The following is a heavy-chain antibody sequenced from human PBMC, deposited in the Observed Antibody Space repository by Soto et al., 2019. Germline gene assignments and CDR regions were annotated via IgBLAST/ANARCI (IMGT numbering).Heavy chain of an antibody. D-gene: IGHD2-2*01. Sequence: QVQLVQSGAEVKKPGSSVKVSCKASGGTFSSYTISWVRQAPGQGLEWMGRIIPILGIANYAQKFQGRVTITADKSTSTAYMELSSLRSEDTAVYYCARDRWSGGYCISPSCPAGFDYWGQGTLVTVSS. J-gene: IGHJ4*02. V-gene: IGHV1-69*08. CDR3: ARDRWSGGYCISPSCPAGFDY. CDR2: IIPILGIA. CDR1: GGTFSSYT.